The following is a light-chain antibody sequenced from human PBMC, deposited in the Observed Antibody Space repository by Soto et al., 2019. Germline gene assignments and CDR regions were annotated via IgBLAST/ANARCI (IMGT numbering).Light chain of an antibody. CDR3: HQYGLSPRHP. J-gene: IGKJ2*01. Sequence: EIVLTQSPGTLSLSPGERAILSCRASQSVNSNYLAWYQQKPGQAPRLLIYGASSRATGVPNRFSGSGSGTYFTITISSLEPEDFAVYYCHQYGLSPRHPFGQGTKLEIK. CDR1: QSVNSNY. CDR2: GAS. V-gene: IGKV3-20*01.